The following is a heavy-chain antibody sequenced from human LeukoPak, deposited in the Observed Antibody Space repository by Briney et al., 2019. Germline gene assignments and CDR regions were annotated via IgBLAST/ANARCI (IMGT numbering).Heavy chain of an antibody. D-gene: IGHD6-13*01. V-gene: IGHV4-38-2*02. CDR2: IYLSGHT. Sequence: SESLSPTCTVSGYSISNGYYWGWIRQPPGQGLEWIASIYLSGHTYYNPSLKSRVHISVDTSKNQFSLNVTSVTAADTAVYYCARQRVGAAEEVWGQGTLVIVSS. CDR1: GYSISNGYY. CDR3: ARQRVGAAEEV. J-gene: IGHJ4*02.